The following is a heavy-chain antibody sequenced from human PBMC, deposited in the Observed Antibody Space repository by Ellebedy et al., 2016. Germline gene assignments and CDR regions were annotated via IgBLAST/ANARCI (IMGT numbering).Heavy chain of an antibody. CDR2: IIPILGIA. CDR3: ARVHRIGYYYGSGSLKY. D-gene: IGHD3-10*01. CDR1: GGTFSSYA. J-gene: IGHJ4*02. Sequence: SVKVSXKSSGGTFSSYAISWVRQAPGQGLEWMGRIIPILGIANYAQKFQGRVTITADKSTSTAYMELSSLRSEDTAVYYCARVHRIGYYYGSGSLKYWGQGTLVTVSS. V-gene: IGHV1-69*04.